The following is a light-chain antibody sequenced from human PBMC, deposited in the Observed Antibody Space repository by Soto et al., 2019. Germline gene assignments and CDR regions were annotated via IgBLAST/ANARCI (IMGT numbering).Light chain of an antibody. CDR3: QQYNGYSHS. CDR1: QSITRW. CDR2: DAT. Sequence: DIQITQSPSTLSASVGDRVTITCRADQSITRWLAWFQQKPGKAPSLLIYDATNLQPGVPSRFSGSGSGTEFTLTISSMQPDDFANYYCQQYNGYSHSFGQGTKVDIK. J-gene: IGKJ2*01. V-gene: IGKV1-5*01.